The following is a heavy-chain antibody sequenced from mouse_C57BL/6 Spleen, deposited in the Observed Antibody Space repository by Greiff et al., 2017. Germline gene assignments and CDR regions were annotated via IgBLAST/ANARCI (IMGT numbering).Heavy chain of an antibody. CDR2: IYPGDGDT. V-gene: IGHV1-82*01. CDR3: ARYYGSSSNYAMDY. D-gene: IGHD1-1*01. J-gene: IGHJ4*01. Sequence: VQLQQSGPELVKPGASVKISCKASGYAFSSSWMNWVKQRPGKGLEWIGRIYPGDGDTNYNGQFKGKATLTADKSSSPAYMQLSSLTSEDSAVYFCARYYGSSSNYAMDYWGQGTSVTVSS. CDR1: GYAFSSSW.